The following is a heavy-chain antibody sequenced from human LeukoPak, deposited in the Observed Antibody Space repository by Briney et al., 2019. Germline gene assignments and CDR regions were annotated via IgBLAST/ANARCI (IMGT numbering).Heavy chain of an antibody. Sequence: ASVKVSCKASGYTFTSYYMHWVRQAPGQGLEWMGIINPSGGSTSYAQKFQGRVAMTRDMSTSTVYMELSSLTSEDTALYYCATARSVIAVAGTGNWFDPWGQGTLVTVSS. V-gene: IGHV1-46*01. D-gene: IGHD6-19*01. CDR1: GYTFTSYY. J-gene: IGHJ5*02. CDR2: INPSGGST. CDR3: ATARSVIAVAGTGNWFDP.